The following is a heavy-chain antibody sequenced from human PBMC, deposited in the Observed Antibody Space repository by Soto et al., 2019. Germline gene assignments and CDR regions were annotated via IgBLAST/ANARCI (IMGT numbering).Heavy chain of an antibody. Sequence: EVQLLESGGGLVQPGGSLRLSCAASGFTFTNYAMNWVRHSPGKGLEWVASVIGTGIDTYHAASVKGRFTISRDNSRNTMYLEMNRVRADDTAMYHCAKATRGQCIGAHCYALDFWGQGILVTVS. CDR1: GFTFTNYA. J-gene: IGHJ4*02. V-gene: IGHV3-23*01. CDR2: VIGTGIDT. CDR3: AKATRGQCIGAHCYALDF. D-gene: IGHD2-15*01.